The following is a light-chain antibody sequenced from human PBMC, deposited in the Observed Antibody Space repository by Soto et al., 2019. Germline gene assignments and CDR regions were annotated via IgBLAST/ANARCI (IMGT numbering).Light chain of an antibody. CDR2: AAS. CDR3: QQYITSPWT. V-gene: IGKV1-5*03. J-gene: IGKJ1*01. CDR1: QSIRGW. Sequence: DIQMTQSPSTLSASVGDRVTITCRASQSIRGWLAWLQQQPGKAPKLLIYAASNLESAVPSRFSGSGSGTEFTLTIIGPQPDDFATYSCQQYITSPWTFGQGTKVEI.